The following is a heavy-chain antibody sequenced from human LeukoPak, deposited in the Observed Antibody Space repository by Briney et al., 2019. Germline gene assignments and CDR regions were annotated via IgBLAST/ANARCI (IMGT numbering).Heavy chain of an antibody. CDR1: GFTFNTYG. V-gene: IGHV3-30*03. Sequence: PGGSLRLSCAASGFTFNTYGMHWVRQAPGKGLEWVAAISYNGGKNSYAHSVKGRFTISRDASKNILYLQMDSLRTEDTAVYFCARADDYIWGTYRSLETYFFEYWGQGTLVTVSS. D-gene: IGHD3-16*02. CDR2: ISYNGGKN. J-gene: IGHJ4*02. CDR3: ARADDYIWGTYRSLETYFFEY.